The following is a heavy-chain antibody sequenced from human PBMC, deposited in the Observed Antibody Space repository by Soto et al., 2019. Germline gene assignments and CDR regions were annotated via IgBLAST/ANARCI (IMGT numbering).Heavy chain of an antibody. Sequence: GGSLRLSCATSGFTFSSYAMSWVRQAPGKGLEWVSTISGSGGYTYYADSVKGRFTISRDNSKNTLFLQINSLRAEDTDVYYCAKGLQSGFSTTSCFDYWGQGTLVTVSS. D-gene: IGHD2-2*01. J-gene: IGHJ4*02. V-gene: IGHV3-23*01. CDR1: GFTFSSYA. CDR2: ISGSGGYT. CDR3: AKGLQSGFSTTSCFDY.